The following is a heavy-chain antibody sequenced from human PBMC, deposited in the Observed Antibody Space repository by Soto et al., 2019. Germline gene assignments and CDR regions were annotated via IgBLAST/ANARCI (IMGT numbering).Heavy chain of an antibody. CDR1: GFTFSSYA. D-gene: IGHD6-19*01. V-gene: IGHV3-21*01. CDR3: ARDPSGWLDY. Sequence: GGSLRLSCSASGFTFSSYAMHWVRQAPGKGLEYVSAIISSSSYIYYADSAKGRFTISRDNAKISLYLQTNCLRAEDTAVYYCARDPSGWLDYWGQGTLVTVSS. CDR2: IISSSSYI. J-gene: IGHJ4*02.